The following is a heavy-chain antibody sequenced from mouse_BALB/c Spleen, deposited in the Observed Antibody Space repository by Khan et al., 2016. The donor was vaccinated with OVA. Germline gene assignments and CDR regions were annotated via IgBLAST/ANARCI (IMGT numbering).Heavy chain of an antibody. J-gene: IGHJ3*01. CDR3: ARELRRGGFAY. CDR2: IWGDGST. Sequence: QVQLKESGPGLVAPSQSLSITCTVSGFSLTDYGINWVRQPPGKGLEWLGMIWGDGSTDYNSALKSRMSISEDKSKSQVFLKMNSLQTDDSAMDYCARELRRGGFAYWGQGTLVTVSA. D-gene: IGHD1-1*01. V-gene: IGHV2-6-7*01. CDR1: GFSLTDYG.